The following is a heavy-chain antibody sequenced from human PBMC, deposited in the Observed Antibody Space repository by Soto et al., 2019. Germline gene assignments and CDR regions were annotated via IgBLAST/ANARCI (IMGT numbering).Heavy chain of an antibody. D-gene: IGHD3-10*01. CDR2: IYYSGST. CDR1: GGSISSYY. Sequence: QVQLQESGPGLVKPSETLSLTCTVSGGSISSYYWSWIRQPPGKGLEWIGYIYYSGSTNYNPSLKSRFTTSVDTSRNQFSLKLSSVTAADTAVYYCARLYGFGGFDYWGQGTLVTVSS. J-gene: IGHJ4*02. V-gene: IGHV4-59*08. CDR3: ARLYGFGGFDY.